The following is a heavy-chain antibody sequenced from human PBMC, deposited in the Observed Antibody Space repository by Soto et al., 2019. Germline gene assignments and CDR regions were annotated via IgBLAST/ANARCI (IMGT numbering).Heavy chain of an antibody. Sequence: GGSLRLSCAASGFTFSSYSMNWVRQAPGKGLEWVSYISSSSSTIYYADSVKGRFTISRDNAKNSLYLQMNSLRAEDTAVYYCARDSYSSSGGLDYWGQGTLVTVSS. CDR3: ARDSYSSSGGLDY. CDR2: ISSSSSTI. CDR1: GFTFSSYS. J-gene: IGHJ4*02. V-gene: IGHV3-48*01. D-gene: IGHD6-6*01.